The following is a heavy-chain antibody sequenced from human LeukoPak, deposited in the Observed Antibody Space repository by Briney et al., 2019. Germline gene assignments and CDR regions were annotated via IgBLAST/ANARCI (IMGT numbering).Heavy chain of an antibody. CDR2: INPNSGGT. CDR3: ARRIVVVPAAQYYFDY. J-gene: IGHJ4*02. D-gene: IGHD2-2*01. V-gene: IGHV1-2*02. CDR1: GYTFTGYY. Sequence: ASVKVACKASGYTFTGYYMHWVRQAPGQGLEWMGWINPNSGGTNYAQKFQGRVTMTRDTSISTAYMELGRLRSDDTTVYYCARRIVVVPAAQYYFDYWGQGTLVTVSS.